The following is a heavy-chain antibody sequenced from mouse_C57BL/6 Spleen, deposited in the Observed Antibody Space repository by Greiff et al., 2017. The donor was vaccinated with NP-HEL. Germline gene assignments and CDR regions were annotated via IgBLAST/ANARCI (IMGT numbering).Heavy chain of an antibody. CDR1: GFTFSSYG. Sequence: EVMLVESGGDLVKPGGSLKLSCAASGFTFSSYGMSWVRQTPDKRLEWVATISSGGSYTYYPDSVKGRFTISRDNAKNTLYLQMSSLKSEDTAMYYCARDEDGTVDYWGQGTTLTVSS. V-gene: IGHV5-6*01. CDR2: ISSGGSYT. J-gene: IGHJ2*01. CDR3: ARDEDGTVDY. D-gene: IGHD3-3*01.